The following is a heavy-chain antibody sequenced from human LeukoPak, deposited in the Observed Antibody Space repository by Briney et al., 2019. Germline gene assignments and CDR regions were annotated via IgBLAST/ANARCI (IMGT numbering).Heavy chain of an antibody. Sequence: PGGSLRLSCAASGLTVSSNYLNWVRQAPGKGLEWVSIIYSSGNTYYADSVKGRFIISRDNSKNTLYLQMTSLRLEDTAVYYCARERRYCSGVNCYSGLDYWGQATRVTVSS. D-gene: IGHD2-15*01. V-gene: IGHV3-53*01. J-gene: IGHJ4*02. CDR2: IYSSGNT. CDR1: GLTVSSNY. CDR3: ARERRYCSGVNCYSGLDY.